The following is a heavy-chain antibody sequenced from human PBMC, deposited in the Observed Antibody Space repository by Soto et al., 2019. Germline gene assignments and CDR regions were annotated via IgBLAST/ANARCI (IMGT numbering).Heavy chain of an antibody. J-gene: IGHJ3*02. D-gene: IGHD2-2*02. V-gene: IGHV1-18*01. Sequence: QVQLVQSGAEVKKPGASVKVSCKASGYTFTSYGISWVRQAPGQGLEWMGWSSAYNGNTNYAQKIQGRVTMTTDTSTSTAYMELRSLRSDDTAVYYCARGSPGYCSSTSCYTRNAFDIWGQGTMVTVSS. CDR2: SSAYNGNT. CDR1: GYTFTSYG. CDR3: ARGSPGYCSSTSCYTRNAFDI.